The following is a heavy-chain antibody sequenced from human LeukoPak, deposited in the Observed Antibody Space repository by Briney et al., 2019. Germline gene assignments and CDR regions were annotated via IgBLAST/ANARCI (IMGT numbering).Heavy chain of an antibody. Sequence: SETLSLTCTVSGGSISSYYWSWIRQPPGKGLEWIGYIYYSGSTNYNPSLKSRVTISVDTSKNQSSLKLSSVTAADTAVYYCARDQGVVVPYGMDVWGQGTTVTVSS. D-gene: IGHD2-2*01. V-gene: IGHV4-59*01. J-gene: IGHJ6*02. CDR3: ARDQGVVVPYGMDV. CDR1: GGSISSYY. CDR2: IYYSGST.